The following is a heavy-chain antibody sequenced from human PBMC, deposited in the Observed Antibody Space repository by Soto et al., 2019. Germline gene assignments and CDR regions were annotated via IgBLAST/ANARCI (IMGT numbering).Heavy chain of an antibody. J-gene: IGHJ5*02. CDR3: ARDGYPAYNWLDP. V-gene: IGHV1-18*01. CDR2: ISAYNGST. CDR1: GYTFASCG. D-gene: IGHD5-12*01. Sequence: ASVKVSCKASGYTFASCGSRWVRQAPGQGLEWMGWISAYNGSTNYAQRLQDRVTMTTDTSTNTAYMELRSLRSDDTAMYYCARDGYPAYNWLDPWGQGTLVTVS.